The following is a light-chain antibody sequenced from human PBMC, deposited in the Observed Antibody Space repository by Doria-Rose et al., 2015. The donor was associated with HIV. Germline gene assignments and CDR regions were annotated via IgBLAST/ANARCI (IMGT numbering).Light chain of an antibody. CDR2: DGS. J-gene: IGKJ1*01. Sequence: EIVLTQSPGTLSLSPGERATLSCRASQSFSSTYLARYQQKSGQAPSLLIYDGSTRATGIPDRFSASGSGTDFTLTINRLEPEDFALYYCHQYGTSWTFGQGTKVEI. CDR3: HQYGTSWT. CDR1: QSFSSTY. V-gene: IGKV3-20*01.